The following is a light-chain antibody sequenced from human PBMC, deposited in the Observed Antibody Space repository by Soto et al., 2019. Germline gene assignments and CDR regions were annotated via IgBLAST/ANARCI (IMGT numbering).Light chain of an antibody. V-gene: IGLV3-21*02. CDR2: DDS. J-gene: IGLJ2*01. CDR3: QVWDSSSDHPHVV. Sequence: SYELTQPPSVSVAPGQTARITCGGNNSGSKSVHWYQQKPGQAPVLVVYDDSDRPSGIPERFSGSNSGNTATLTISRVEAGDEADDYCQVWDSSSDHPHVVFGGGTKLTVL. CDR1: NSGSKS.